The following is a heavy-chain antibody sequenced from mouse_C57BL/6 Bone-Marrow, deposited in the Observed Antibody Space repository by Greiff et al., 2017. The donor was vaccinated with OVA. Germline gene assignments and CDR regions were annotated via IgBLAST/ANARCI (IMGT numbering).Heavy chain of an antibody. D-gene: IGHD2-12*01. CDR1: GYTFTSYW. V-gene: IGHV1-74*01. CDR2: IHPSDGDT. J-gene: IGHJ3*01. Sequence: QVQLQQPGAELVKPGASVKVSCKASGYTFTSYWMHWVKQRPGQGLEWIGRIHPSDGDTNYNQKFKGKATLTVDKSSSTAYMQLSSLTDEDSAVYYCGKRVTDYWGQGTRVTVSS. CDR3: GKRVTDY.